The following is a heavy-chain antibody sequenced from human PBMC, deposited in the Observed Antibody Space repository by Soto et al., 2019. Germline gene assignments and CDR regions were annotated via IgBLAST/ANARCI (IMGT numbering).Heavy chain of an antibody. Sequence: QVQLVQSGAEVKKPGASVKVSCKASGYTFTDYDINWVRQATGQGREWMGRMNPNSGKIGFAENFQGRITMTRNTSISPQYIQMSSLRSEHTAVYYCVRRRPINTIAPKRSWFDPWVQGTQVNVSS. V-gene: IGHV1-8*01. J-gene: IGHJ5*02. CDR2: MNPNSGKI. CDR3: VRRRPINTIAPKRSWFDP. CDR1: GYTFTDYD. D-gene: IGHD3-3*01.